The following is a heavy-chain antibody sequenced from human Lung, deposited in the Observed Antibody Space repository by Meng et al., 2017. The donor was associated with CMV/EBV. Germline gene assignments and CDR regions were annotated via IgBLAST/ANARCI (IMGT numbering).Heavy chain of an antibody. CDR3: ARDRVSYTTSSDPFDC. CDR2: IRYDGSNK. V-gene: IGHV3-30*02. D-gene: IGHD3-16*02. CDR1: EFTFRNYG. J-gene: IGHJ4*02. Sequence: GGSLGLXCATSEFTFRNYGIHWVRQAPGKGLEWVAFIRYDGSNKYYADSVKGRFTISRDSYTNTVHLQMNSLRVEDTAVYYCARDRVSYTTSSDPFDCWGQGTLVTVSS.